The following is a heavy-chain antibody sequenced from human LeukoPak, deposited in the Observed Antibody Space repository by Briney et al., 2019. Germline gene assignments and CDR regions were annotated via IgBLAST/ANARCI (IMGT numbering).Heavy chain of an antibody. D-gene: IGHD2-15*01. CDR1: GYTFTSYG. J-gene: IGHJ5*02. CDR2: ISAYNGNT. V-gene: IGHV1-18*01. Sequence: ASVKVSCKASGYTFTSYGISWVRQAPGQGLEWMGWISAYNGNTNYAQKLQGRVTMTTDTSTSTAYMELRSLRSDDTAVYYCARNGGPYCSGGSCLDPWGQGTLVTVSS. CDR3: ARNGGPYCSGGSCLDP.